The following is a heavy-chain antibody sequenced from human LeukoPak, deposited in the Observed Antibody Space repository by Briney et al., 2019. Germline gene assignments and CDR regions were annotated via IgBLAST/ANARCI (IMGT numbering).Heavy chain of an antibody. CDR1: GYTFTSYD. CDR3: ATTTTISYYYYMDV. Sequence: ASVKVSCKASGYTFTSYDINWVRQATGQGLELMGWMNPNSGNTGYAQKFQGRVTMTRNTSISTAYMELSSLRSEDTAVYYCATTTTISYYYYMDVWAKGTTVTISS. CDR2: MNPNSGNT. V-gene: IGHV1-8*01. D-gene: IGHD4-17*01. J-gene: IGHJ6*03.